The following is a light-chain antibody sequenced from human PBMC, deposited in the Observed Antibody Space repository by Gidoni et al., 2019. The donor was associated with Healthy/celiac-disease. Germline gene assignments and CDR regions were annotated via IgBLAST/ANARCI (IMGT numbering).Light chain of an antibody. J-gene: IGKJ1*01. CDR2: LGS. Sequence: IVMTQSPLSLPVTPGEPASISCRSSQSLLHSNGYNYLDCYLQKPGQSPQLLIYLGSNRASGVPDRFSGSGSGTDFTLKLSRVEAEDVGVYYCMQALQTPWTCGQGTKVEIK. V-gene: IGKV2-28*01. CDR3: MQALQTPWT. CDR1: QSLLHSNGYNY.